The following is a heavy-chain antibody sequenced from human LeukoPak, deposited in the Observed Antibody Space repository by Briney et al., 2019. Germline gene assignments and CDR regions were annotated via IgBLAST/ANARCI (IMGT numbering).Heavy chain of an antibody. CDR3: AREYSSSSEFDY. CDR2: IYTSGST. Sequence: SETLSLTCTVSGGSISSGSYYWSWIRQPAGKGLEWIGRIYTSGSTNYNPSLKSRVTITVDTSKNQFSLKLSSVTAADTAVYYCAREYSSSSEFDYWGQGTLVTVSS. D-gene: IGHD6-13*01. V-gene: IGHV4-61*02. J-gene: IGHJ4*02. CDR1: GGSISSGSYY.